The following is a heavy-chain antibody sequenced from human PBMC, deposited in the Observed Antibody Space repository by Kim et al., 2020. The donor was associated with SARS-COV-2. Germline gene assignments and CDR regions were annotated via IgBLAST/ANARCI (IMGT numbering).Heavy chain of an antibody. Sequence: TNYTPALKSRVTISIDTSKNQFSLRLSSVTAADTAVYYCARGGGSGFYYGWGQGALVTVSS. D-gene: IGHD3-3*01. J-gene: IGHJ4*02. CDR2: T. CDR3: ARGGGSGFYYG. V-gene: IGHV4-59*09.